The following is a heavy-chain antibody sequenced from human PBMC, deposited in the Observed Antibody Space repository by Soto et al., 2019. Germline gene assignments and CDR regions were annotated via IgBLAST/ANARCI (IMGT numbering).Heavy chain of an antibody. CDR1: GCTLSNYW. CDR2: INTDGSTT. CDR3: VRIRRGDGYTFGY. Sequence: EVQLVESGGVSVQPGGSLRLSCTASGCTLSNYWMHWVRQAPGKGLVWVSRINTDGSTTTYADSVKGRFTISRDNAKNTLYLQMNSLRDEDTAVYYCVRIRRGDGYTFGYWGQGTLVTVPS. D-gene: IGHD5-12*01. V-gene: IGHV3-74*01. J-gene: IGHJ4*02.